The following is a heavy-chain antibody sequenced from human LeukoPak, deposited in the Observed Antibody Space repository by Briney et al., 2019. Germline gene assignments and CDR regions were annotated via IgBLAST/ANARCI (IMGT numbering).Heavy chain of an antibody. CDR1: GFTFSSYA. J-gene: IGHJ2*01. CDR2: ISYDGSNK. V-gene: IGHV3-30-3*01. Sequence: PGRSLRLSCAASGFTFSSYAMHWVRQAPGKGLEWVAVISYDGSNKYYADSVKGRFTISRDNSKNTLYLQMNSLRAEDTAVYYCARAWYFDLWGRGTLVTVSS. CDR3: ARAWYFDL.